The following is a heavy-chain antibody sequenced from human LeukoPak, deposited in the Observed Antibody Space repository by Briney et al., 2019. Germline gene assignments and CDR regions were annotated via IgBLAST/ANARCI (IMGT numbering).Heavy chain of an antibody. J-gene: IGHJ6*02. CDR1: GYSFTSYW. Sequence: GESLKISCKGSGYSFTSYWIGWVRQMPGKGLGWMGIIYPGDSDTRYSPSFQGQVTISADKSISTAYLQWSSLKASDTAMYYCARAGRYYYGSGSYYNSWYGMDVWGQGTTVTVSS. D-gene: IGHD3-10*01. V-gene: IGHV5-51*01. CDR2: IYPGDSDT. CDR3: ARAGRYYYGSGSYYNSWYGMDV.